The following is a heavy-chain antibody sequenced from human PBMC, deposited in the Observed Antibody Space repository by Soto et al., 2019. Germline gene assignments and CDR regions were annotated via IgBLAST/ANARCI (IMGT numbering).Heavy chain of an antibody. Sequence: QVQLVESGGGLVKPGGSLRLSCAASGFTFSDYYMSWIRQAPGKGLEWVSYISSSGSTIYYADSVKGRFTIYRDNVKNSLYLQMNSLRAEDTAVYYCARGKYDFWSGYPQQYYYYYMDVWGKATTVTVSS. CDR1: GFTFSDYY. CDR2: ISSSGSTI. D-gene: IGHD3-3*01. J-gene: IGHJ6*03. V-gene: IGHV3-11*01. CDR3: ARGKYDFWSGYPQQYYYYYMDV.